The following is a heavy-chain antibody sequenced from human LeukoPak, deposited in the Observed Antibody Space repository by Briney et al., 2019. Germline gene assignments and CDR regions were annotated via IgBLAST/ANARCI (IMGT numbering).Heavy chain of an antibody. Sequence: GGSLRLSCAASGFTFSSYSMNWVRQAPGKGLEWVSYISSSSTIYYADSVKGRFTISRDNAKSSLYLQMNSLRAEDTAVYYCARVSAPWPYYFDYWGQGTLVTVSS. V-gene: IGHV3-48*04. J-gene: IGHJ4*02. CDR1: GFTFSSYS. CDR2: ISSSSTI. D-gene: IGHD3-16*01. CDR3: ARVSAPWPYYFDY.